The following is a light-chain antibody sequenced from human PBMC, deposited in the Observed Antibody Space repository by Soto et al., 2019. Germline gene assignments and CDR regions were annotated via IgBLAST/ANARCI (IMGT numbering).Light chain of an antibody. J-gene: IGKJ3*01. Sequence: EIVLTQSPGTLSLSPGERATLSCRASQSVRSNYLAWYQQRPGQAPRLLIYAASRRATGIPDRFSGSGSGTDFTLTISRLEPEDFAVYYCHQYATPVQNFGPGTKVDIK. CDR2: AAS. CDR3: HQYATPVQN. V-gene: IGKV3-20*01. CDR1: QSVRSNY.